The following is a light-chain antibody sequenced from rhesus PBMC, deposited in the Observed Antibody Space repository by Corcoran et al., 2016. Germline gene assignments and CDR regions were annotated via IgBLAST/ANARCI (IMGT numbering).Light chain of an antibody. J-gene: IGKJ4*01. CDR2: KAS. CDR1: ENVNNY. CDR3: QHGYGTPLT. Sequence: DIQMTQSPSSLSASVGDRVTITCRASENVNNYLNWYKQKPGKAPKLLIYKASTLQSGVPSRFSGSVLGTYYTFPMSSLQPEDVATYYCQHGYGTPLTFGGGTKVELK. V-gene: IGKV1-74*01.